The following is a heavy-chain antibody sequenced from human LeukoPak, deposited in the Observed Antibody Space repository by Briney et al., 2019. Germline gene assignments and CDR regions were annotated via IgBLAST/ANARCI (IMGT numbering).Heavy chain of an antibody. CDR1: GYTFTSYY. V-gene: IGHV1-46*01. CDR3: ATIARHRREVDY. Sequence: ASVKVSCKASGYTFTSYYMHWVRQAPGQGLERMGIINPSGGSTSYAQKFQGRVTMTRDMSTSTVYMELSSLRSEDTAVYYCATIARHRREVDYWGQGTLVTVSS. D-gene: IGHD5-24*01. J-gene: IGHJ4*02. CDR2: INPSGGST.